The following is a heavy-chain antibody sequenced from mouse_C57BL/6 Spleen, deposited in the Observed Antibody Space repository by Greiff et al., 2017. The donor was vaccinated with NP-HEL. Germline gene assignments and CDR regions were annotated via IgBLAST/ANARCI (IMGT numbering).Heavy chain of an antibody. V-gene: IGHV1-76*01. D-gene: IGHD2-1*01. CDR2: IYPGSGNT. Sequence: QVQLQQSGAELVRPGASVKLSCKASGYTFTDYYINWVKQRPGQGLEWIARIYPGSGNTYYNEKFKGKATLTAEKSSSTAYMQLSSLTSEDSAVYFCAREEVGLYYGKDYAMDYWGQGTSVTVSS. J-gene: IGHJ4*01. CDR3: AREEVGLYYGKDYAMDY. CDR1: GYTFTDYY.